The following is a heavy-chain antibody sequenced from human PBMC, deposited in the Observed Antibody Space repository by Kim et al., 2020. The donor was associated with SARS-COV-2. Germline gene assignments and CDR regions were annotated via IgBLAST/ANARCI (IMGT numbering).Heavy chain of an antibody. CDR2: IGGSGGNT. CDR1: GFTFNRYA. Sequence: GGSLRLSCAASGFTFNRYAMNWVRQAPGKGLEWVSAIGGSGGNTYYEDSVKGRFTISRDNSKNTLYLQINSLRVEDTAVYYCAKRASYSSSSPFDYWGPG. V-gene: IGHV3-23*01. D-gene: IGHD6-6*01. J-gene: IGHJ4*02. CDR3: AKRASYSSSSPFDY.